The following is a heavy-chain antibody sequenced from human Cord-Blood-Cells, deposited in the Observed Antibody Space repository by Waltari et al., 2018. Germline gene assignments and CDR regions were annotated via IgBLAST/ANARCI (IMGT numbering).Heavy chain of an antibody. CDR3: AGGSYFHY. Sequence: QVQLVESGGGVVQPGGSLSRSCAASGCTFGSSAMHWVRQAPGKGLEWVAVISYDGSNKYYADSVKGRFTISRDNSKNTLYLQMNSLRAEDTAVYYCAGGSYFHYWGQGTLVTVSS. CDR2: ISYDGSNK. D-gene: IGHD1-26*01. CDR1: GCTFGSSA. J-gene: IGHJ4*02. V-gene: IGHV3-30-3*01.